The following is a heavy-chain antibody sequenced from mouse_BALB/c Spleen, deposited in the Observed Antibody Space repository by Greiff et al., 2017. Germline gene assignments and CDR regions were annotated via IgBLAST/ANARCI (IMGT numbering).Heavy chain of an antibody. V-gene: IGHV2-9*02. J-gene: IGHJ4*01. CDR1: GFSLTSYG. CDR2: IWAGGST. CDR3: ARGPIYYGNFYYYAMDY. Sequence: VQLVESGPGLVAPSQSLSITCTVSGFSLTSYGVHWVRQPPGKGLEWLGVIWAGGSTNYNSALMSRLSISKDNSKSQVFLKMNSLQTDDTAMYYCARGPIYYGNFYYYAMDYWGQGTSVTISS. D-gene: IGHD2-1*01.